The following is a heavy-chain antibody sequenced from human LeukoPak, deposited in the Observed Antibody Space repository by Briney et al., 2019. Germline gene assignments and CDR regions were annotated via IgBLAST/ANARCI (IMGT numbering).Heavy chain of an antibody. J-gene: IGHJ6*02. CDR1: GYTFTSYD. V-gene: IGHV1-8*01. Sequence: ASVKVSCKASGYTFTSYDINWVRQATGQGLEWMGWMNPNSGNTGYAQKFQGRVTMTRNTSISTAYMELSSLRSEDTAVYYCARVKSSSWYDYYYYYGMDVWGQGTTVTVSS. CDR3: ARVKSSSWYDYYYYYGMDV. CDR2: MNPNSGNT. D-gene: IGHD6-13*01.